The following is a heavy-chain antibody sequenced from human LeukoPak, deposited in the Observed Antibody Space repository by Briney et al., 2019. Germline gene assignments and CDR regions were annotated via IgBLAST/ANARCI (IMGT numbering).Heavy chain of an antibody. J-gene: IGHJ5*02. CDR1: GFTFSNYA. D-gene: IGHD6-19*01. Sequence: PGGSLRLSCVASGFTFSNYAIHWVRRPPGKGLEWAAVMSTDGSLQYYANSMKGRFTISRDNYKSTLFLQMNSLSAADTAVYYCGRQVAPGQWLVNLWGQGTLVTVSS. V-gene: IGHV3-30*01. CDR3: GRQVAPGQWLVNL. CDR2: MSTDGSLQ.